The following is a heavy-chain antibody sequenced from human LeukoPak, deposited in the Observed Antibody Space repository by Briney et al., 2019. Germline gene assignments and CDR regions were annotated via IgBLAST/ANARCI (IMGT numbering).Heavy chain of an antibody. D-gene: IGHD3-22*01. V-gene: IGHV4-30-2*01. J-gene: IGHJ4*02. Sequence: SSETLSLTCAVSGGSISSGGYSWSWIRQPPGKGREWIGYIYHSGSTYYNPSLKSRVTISVDRSKNQFSLKLSSVTAADTAVYYRARDSSNYYDSSGYSLDYWGQGTLVTVSS. CDR1: GGSISSGGYS. CDR2: IYHSGST. CDR3: ARDSSNYYDSSGYSLDY.